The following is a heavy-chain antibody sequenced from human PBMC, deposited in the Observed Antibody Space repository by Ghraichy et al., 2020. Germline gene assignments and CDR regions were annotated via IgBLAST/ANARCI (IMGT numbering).Heavy chain of an antibody. CDR3: ARAMRTYGRPDFDY. Sequence: ASVKVSCKALGYTFSTCYIHWVRQAPGQGLEWMGIINPSDNTTTYARRFQGRVSMTTDTSTSTVYMELSSLRSEDTAVYYCARAMRTYGRPDFDYWGQGALVTGSS. J-gene: IGHJ4*02. D-gene: IGHD3-10*01. CDR1: GYTFSTCY. V-gene: IGHV1-46*01. CDR2: INPSDNTT.